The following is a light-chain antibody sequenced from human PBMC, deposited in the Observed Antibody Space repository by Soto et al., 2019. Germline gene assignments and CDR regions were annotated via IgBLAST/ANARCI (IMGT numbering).Light chain of an antibody. V-gene: IGKV1-27*01. Sequence: DIEMTQSPSSLSASVGDRVTITCRASQGISKYLAWYQQKLGKVPKLLIYDASTLESGVPSRFSGSGSGTDFTLTISSLQPEDVATYYCQKYNSVPWTFGQGTKVEIE. CDR3: QKYNSVPWT. CDR2: DAS. J-gene: IGKJ1*01. CDR1: QGISKY.